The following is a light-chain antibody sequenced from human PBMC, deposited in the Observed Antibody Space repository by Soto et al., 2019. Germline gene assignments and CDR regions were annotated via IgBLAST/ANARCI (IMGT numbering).Light chain of an antibody. CDR3: QSYDRSLNGV. V-gene: IGLV1-40*01. J-gene: IGLJ1*01. CDR1: SSDIGANYD. CDR2: GDN. Sequence: QSALSQPPSVSGAPGQRITISCTGSSSDIGANYDVHWYRQVPGTAPKLLMSGDNNRPSGVADRFSGSKSGTSASLAITNFGAEEGADFYGQSYDRSLNGVLGTGPR.